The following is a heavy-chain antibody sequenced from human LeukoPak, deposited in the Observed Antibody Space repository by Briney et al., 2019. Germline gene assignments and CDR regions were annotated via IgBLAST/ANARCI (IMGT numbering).Heavy chain of an antibody. CDR3: TTDDSSSFYHFDY. J-gene: IGHJ4*02. V-gene: IGHV3-15*01. CDR2: IKSKTDGGTT. CDR1: GFTFSSYG. D-gene: IGHD6-13*01. Sequence: PGRSLRLSCAASGFTFSSYGMHWVRQAPGKGLEWVGRIKSKTDGGTTDYAAPVKGRFTISRDDSKNTLYLQMNSLKTEDTAVYYCTTDDSSSFYHFDYWGQGTLVTVSS.